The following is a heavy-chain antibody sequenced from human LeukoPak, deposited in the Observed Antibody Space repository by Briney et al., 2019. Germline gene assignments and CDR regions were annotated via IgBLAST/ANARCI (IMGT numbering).Heavy chain of an antibody. CDR1: GDSVSSNSAA. CDR2: TYYRSKWYN. D-gene: IGHD6-13*01. J-gene: IGHJ5*02. CDR3: ARGRGSSWYGPGHWFDP. Sequence: SQTLSLTCAISGDSVSSNSAAWNWIRQSPSRGLEWLGRTYYRSKWYNDYAVSVKSRITINPDTSKNQFSLQLNSVTPEDTAVYYCARGRGSSWYGPGHWFDPWGQGTLVTVSS. V-gene: IGHV6-1*01.